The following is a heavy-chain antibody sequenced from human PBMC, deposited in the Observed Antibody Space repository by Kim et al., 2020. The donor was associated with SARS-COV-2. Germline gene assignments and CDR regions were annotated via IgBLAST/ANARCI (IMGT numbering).Heavy chain of an antibody. V-gene: IGHV3-7*01. Sequence: GGSLRLSCAASGFTFSSYWMSWVRQAPGKGLEWVANIKQDGSEKYYVDSVKGRFTISRDNAKNSLYLQMNSLRAEDTAVYYCARDLYDFWSGYRAYYYYGMDVWGQGTTVTVSS. D-gene: IGHD3-3*01. J-gene: IGHJ6*02. CDR3: ARDLYDFWSGYRAYYYYGMDV. CDR1: GFTFSSYW. CDR2: IKQDGSEK.